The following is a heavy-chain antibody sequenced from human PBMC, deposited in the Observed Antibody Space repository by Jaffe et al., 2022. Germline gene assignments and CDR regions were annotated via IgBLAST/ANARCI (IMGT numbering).Heavy chain of an antibody. CDR2: IYYSGST. J-gene: IGHJ4*02. D-gene: IGHD6-13*01. CDR1: GGSISSSSYY. V-gene: IGHV4-39*01. CDR3: ARHFDMDSSSWPYYFDY. Sequence: QLQLQESGPGLVKPSETLSLTCTVSGGSISSSSYYWGWIRQPPGKGLEWIGSIYYSGSTYYNPSLKSRVTISVDTSKNQFSLKLSSVTAADTAVYYCARHFDMDSSSWPYYFDYWGQGTLVTVSS.